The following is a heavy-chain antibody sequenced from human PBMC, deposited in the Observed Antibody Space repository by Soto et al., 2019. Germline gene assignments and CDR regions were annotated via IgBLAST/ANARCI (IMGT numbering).Heavy chain of an antibody. V-gene: IGHV3-7*01. Sequence: GGSLRLSCAASGFTFSSYWMSWVRQAPGKGLEWVANIKQDGSEKYYVDSVKGRFTISRDNAKNSLYLQMNSLRAEDTAVYYCARGCPYYDFWSGYCNWFDPWGQGTLVTVSS. CDR2: IKQDGSEK. D-gene: IGHD3-3*01. J-gene: IGHJ5*02. CDR1: GFTFSSYW. CDR3: ARGCPYYDFWSGYCNWFDP.